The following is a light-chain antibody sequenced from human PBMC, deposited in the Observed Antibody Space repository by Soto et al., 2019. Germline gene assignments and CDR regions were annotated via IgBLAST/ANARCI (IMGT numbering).Light chain of an antibody. V-gene: IGLV2-14*01. CDR1: SSDIGGYNY. CDR2: DVN. CDR3: SSYTSSTTLV. J-gene: IGLJ1*01. Sequence: QSALTQPASVSGSHGQSITISCTGTSSDIGGYNYVSWFQQHPGKAPKLMIYDVNNRPSGVSNRFSGSKSGNTASLTISGLQAEDEADYYCSSYTSSTTLVFGTGTKVTVL.